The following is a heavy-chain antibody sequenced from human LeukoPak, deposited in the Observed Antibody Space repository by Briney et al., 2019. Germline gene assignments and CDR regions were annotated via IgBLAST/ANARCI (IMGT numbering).Heavy chain of an antibody. D-gene: IGHD4-23*01. J-gene: IGHJ3*02. V-gene: IGHV3-23*01. CDR2: ISGSDGST. CDR3: ARGNSDAFDI. CDR1: GFTFSSYA. Sequence: GGSLRLSCAASGFTFSSYAMSWVRQAPGKGLEWVSGISGSDGSTYYADSVKGRFTTSRDNSKNTLYLQVNSLTAEDTAVYYCARGNSDAFDIWGHGTMVTVSS.